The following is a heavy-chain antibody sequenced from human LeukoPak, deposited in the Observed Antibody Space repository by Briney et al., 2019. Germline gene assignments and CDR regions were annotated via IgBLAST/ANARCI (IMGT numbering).Heavy chain of an antibody. J-gene: IGHJ3*02. Sequence: GGSLRLSCAASGVTFDHHAMQSVRQAPGKGLEWVSGVSWNSGSMAYADSVKGRFTVSRDNAKNSLYLQMNSLRAEDMALYYCAKQSGSGAYGAFDIWGQGTMVTVSS. V-gene: IGHV3-9*03. CDR2: VSWNSGSM. CDR1: GVTFDHHA. D-gene: IGHD2-15*01. CDR3: AKQSGSGAYGAFDI.